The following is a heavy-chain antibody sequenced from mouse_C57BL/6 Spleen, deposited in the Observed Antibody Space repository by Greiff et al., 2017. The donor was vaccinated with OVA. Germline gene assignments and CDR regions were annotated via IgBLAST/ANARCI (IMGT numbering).Heavy chain of an antibody. Sequence: QVQLQQPGAELVKPGASVKLSCKASGYTFTSYWMHWVKQRPGQGLEWIGMIHPNSGSTNYNEKFKSKATLTVDKSSSTAYMQLSSLTSEDSAVYDCAREGYGSSFDYWGQVTTLTVSS. CDR3: AREGYGSSFDY. V-gene: IGHV1-64*01. D-gene: IGHD1-1*01. CDR1: GYTFTSYW. CDR2: IHPNSGST. J-gene: IGHJ2*01.